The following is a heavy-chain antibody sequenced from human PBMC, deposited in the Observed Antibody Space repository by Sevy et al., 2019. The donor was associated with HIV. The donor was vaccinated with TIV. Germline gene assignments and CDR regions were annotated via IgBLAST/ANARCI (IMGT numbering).Heavy chain of an antibody. CDR1: GLIVSSNF. CDR2: LYLGGST. D-gene: IGHD3-3*01. Sequence: GGSLRLSCAASGLIVSSNFMSWVRQAPGKGLEWVSVLYLGGSTYYADSVKGRFTISRDDSKNTQYLQMNSLRAEDTAVYFCARGKHISDYYGSFDYWGQGTLVTVSS. V-gene: IGHV3-53*01. CDR3: ARGKHISDYYGSFDY. J-gene: IGHJ4*02.